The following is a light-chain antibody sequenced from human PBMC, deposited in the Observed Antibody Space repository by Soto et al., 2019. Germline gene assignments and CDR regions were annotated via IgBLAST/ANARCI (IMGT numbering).Light chain of an antibody. J-gene: IGKJ1*01. CDR1: LSISSW. Sequence: DIQMTQSPSTLSASLGDRVTITCRASLSISSWLAWYQQKPGEAPKLLIYRASTLESGVPSRFSGSGSGTDFTLTISSLQPDDFATYYCQQYNSYPRTFGQGTKVEIK. CDR3: QQYNSYPRT. V-gene: IGKV1-5*03. CDR2: RAS.